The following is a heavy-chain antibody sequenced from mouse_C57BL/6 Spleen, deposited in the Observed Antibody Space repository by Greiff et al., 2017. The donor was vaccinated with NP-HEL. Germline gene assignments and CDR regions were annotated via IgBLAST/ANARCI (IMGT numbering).Heavy chain of an antibody. Sequence: VQLQQSGPELVKPGASVKISCKASGYTFTDYYMNWVKQSHGKSLEWIGDINPNNGGTSYNQKFKGKATLTVDKSSSTAYMELRSLTSEDSAVYYCARRAGKRLTYWGKGTLVTVSA. D-gene: IGHD3-3*01. CDR3: ARRAGKRLTY. V-gene: IGHV1-26*01. J-gene: IGHJ3*01. CDR2: INPNNGGT. CDR1: GYTFTDYY.